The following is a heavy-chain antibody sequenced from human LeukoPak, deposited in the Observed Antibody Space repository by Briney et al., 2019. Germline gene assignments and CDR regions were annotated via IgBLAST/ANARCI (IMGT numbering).Heavy chain of an antibody. D-gene: IGHD2-21*02. CDR3: AFRPVAFCGGGCYPYYFDH. Sequence: GGSLRLSCAVSGFTFSNYGMSWVRQAPGKGLEWVSGVSAGGHTTYYADSLKGRFTVSRDNSKNTLNLQMNTLRAEDTAVYYCAFRPVAFCGGGCYPYYFDHWGQGTLVTVSS. J-gene: IGHJ4*02. CDR2: VSAGGHTT. V-gene: IGHV3-23*01. CDR1: GFTFSNYG.